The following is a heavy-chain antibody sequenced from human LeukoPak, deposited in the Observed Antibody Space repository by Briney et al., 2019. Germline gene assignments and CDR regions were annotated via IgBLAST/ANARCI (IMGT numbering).Heavy chain of an antibody. D-gene: IGHD2-15*01. CDR2: MSGIGST. V-gene: IGHV3-53*01. J-gene: IGHJ4*02. Sequence: PGGSLRLSCAASGFTVSSNYMSWVRQPPGKGLEWVSSMSGIGSTYYANSVKGRFTISRDNSKNTVSLQMNSLRAEDTAVYYCARDETRRGCSGVTCYSDFDYWGQGTLVTVSS. CDR3: ARDETRRGCSGVTCYSDFDY. CDR1: GFTVSSNY.